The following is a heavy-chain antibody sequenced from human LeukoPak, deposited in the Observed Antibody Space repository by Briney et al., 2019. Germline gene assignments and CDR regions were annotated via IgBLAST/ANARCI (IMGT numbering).Heavy chain of an antibody. V-gene: IGHV4-59*01. Sequence: SETLSLTCTVSGGSINSYYWRWIRQPPGKGLEWIGYIYYSGSTNYNPSLKSRVTISIDTSKNQFSLKLSSVTAADTAVYYCARLGSSWSGDNWFDPWGQGTLVTVSS. D-gene: IGHD6-13*01. CDR2: IYYSGST. CDR1: GGSINSYY. J-gene: IGHJ5*02. CDR3: ARLGSSWSGDNWFDP.